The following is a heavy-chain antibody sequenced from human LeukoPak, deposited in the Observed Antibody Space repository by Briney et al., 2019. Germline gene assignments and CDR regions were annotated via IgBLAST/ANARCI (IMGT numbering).Heavy chain of an antibody. Sequence: SQTLSLACTVAGASISSYYWGWIRQPPGEGLEWIGYIYYSGSTNSNPPLKTRVTISVATSKNQFSLKLSSVTAADTAVYYCARHSGGRDSSGEYWYFDLWGRGTLVTVSS. CDR1: GASISSYY. J-gene: IGHJ2*01. D-gene: IGHD3-22*01. CDR3: ARHSGGRDSSGEYWYFDL. CDR2: IYYSGST. V-gene: IGHV4-59*08.